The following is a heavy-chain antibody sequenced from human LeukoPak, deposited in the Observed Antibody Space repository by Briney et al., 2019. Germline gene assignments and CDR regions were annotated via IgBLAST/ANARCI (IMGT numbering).Heavy chain of an antibody. J-gene: IGHJ5*02. D-gene: IGHD2-15*01. Sequence: SETLSLTCIVSGGSISGYYWSWIRQPAGKGLEWIGHMDTSGHTNYNSSLMSRVTMSVDTSKNQFSLRLTSVTAADTAVYYCARHWSHSVAQFGRSYWFDPWGQGTMVTVSS. CDR1: GGSISGYY. CDR3: ARHWSHSVAQFGRSYWFDP. V-gene: IGHV4-4*07. CDR2: MDTSGHT.